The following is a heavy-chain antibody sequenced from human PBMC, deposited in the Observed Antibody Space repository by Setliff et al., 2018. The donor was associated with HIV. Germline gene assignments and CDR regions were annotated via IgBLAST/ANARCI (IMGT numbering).Heavy chain of an antibody. V-gene: IGHV4-34*01. Sequence: SETLSLTCAVYGGSLSGHYWSWIRQPPGKGLEWIGEINHSGSTNYNPSLKSRVTISVDKSKNQFSLKLSSVTAADTAVYYCARDPQLYYYDSSGYLGAFDIWGQGTMVTVSS. CDR3: ARDPQLYYYDSSGYLGAFDI. D-gene: IGHD3-22*01. J-gene: IGHJ3*02. CDR1: GGSLSGHY. CDR2: INHSGST.